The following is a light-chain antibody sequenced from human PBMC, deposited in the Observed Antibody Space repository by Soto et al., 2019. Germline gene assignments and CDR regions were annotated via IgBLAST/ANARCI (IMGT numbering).Light chain of an antibody. CDR2: TAS. Sequence: DIQMTQSPSSLSASVGDRVTITCRASQSISSYLNWYQQKPGKAPKLLIYTASSLQSGVPSRFGGSGSGTDFTLTISSLQPEDFATYYCQQSYSTPYTFGQGTKPEIK. CDR1: QSISSY. J-gene: IGKJ2*01. CDR3: QQSYSTPYT. V-gene: IGKV1-39*01.